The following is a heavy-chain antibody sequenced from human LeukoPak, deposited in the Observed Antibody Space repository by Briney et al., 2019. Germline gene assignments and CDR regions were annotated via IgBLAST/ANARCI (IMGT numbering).Heavy chain of an antibody. Sequence: GASVKVSCKASGGTFSSYDISWVRQAPGQGLEWMGGIIPLFGTPNYAQKFLGRVIITADESTSTTYMYLSSLKSEDTAVYYCAREWAGYGSGSYYFYWGQGTLVTVSS. V-gene: IGHV1-69*13. D-gene: IGHD3-10*01. CDR3: AREWAGYGSGSYYFY. CDR2: IIPLFGTP. J-gene: IGHJ4*02. CDR1: GGTFSSYD.